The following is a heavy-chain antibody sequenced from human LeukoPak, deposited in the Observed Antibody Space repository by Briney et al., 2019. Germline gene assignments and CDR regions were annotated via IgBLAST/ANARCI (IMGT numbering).Heavy chain of an antibody. V-gene: IGHV3-23*01. CDR3: AQMWASIAARLGFS. Sequence: PGGSLRLSCVASGLTFSSYAMSWVRQAPGKGLEWVSAISGSGGSTYYADSVKGRFTISRDNSKNTLYLQMNSLRAEDTAVYYCAQMWASIAARLGFSWGQGTLVTVSS. CDR2: ISGSGGST. J-gene: IGHJ4*02. CDR1: GLTFSSYA. D-gene: IGHD6-6*01.